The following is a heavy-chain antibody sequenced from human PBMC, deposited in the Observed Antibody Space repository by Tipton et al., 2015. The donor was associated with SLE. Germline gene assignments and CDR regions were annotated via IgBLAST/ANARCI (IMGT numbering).Heavy chain of an antibody. CDR1: GGSISSSSYY. J-gene: IGHJ6*03. CDR2: IFYSGSS. CDR3: ARDRVDTTMIYYYMDV. Sequence: TLSLTCTVSGGSISSSSYYWGWIRQPPGKGLEWIGSIFYSGSSYYNPSLKSRVTIYVDTSKNQFSLKLSSVTAADTAVYYCARDRVDTTMIYYYMDVWGKGTTVTVSS. V-gene: IGHV4-39*02. D-gene: IGHD5-18*01.